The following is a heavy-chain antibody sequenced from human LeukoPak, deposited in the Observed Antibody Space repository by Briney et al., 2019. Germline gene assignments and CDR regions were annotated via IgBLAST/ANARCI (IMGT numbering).Heavy chain of an antibody. CDR1: GFTFSSYG. CDR3: ARSVLEWYYFDY. CDR2: IWYDGTNK. J-gene: IGHJ4*02. V-gene: IGHV3-33*01. Sequence: GGSLRLSCAASGFTFSSYGMHWVRQAPGKGLEWGAVIWYDGTNKYYEDSVKGRFTISRDNSKNTLYLQMNSLRAEDTAVYYCARSVLEWYYFDYWGQGTLVTVCS. D-gene: IGHD3-3*01.